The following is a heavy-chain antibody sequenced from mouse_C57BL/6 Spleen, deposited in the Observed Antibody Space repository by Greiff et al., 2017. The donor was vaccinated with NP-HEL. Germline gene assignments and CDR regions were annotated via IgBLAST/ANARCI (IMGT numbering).Heavy chain of an antibody. CDR1: GYAFSSSW. CDR3: ARDWDFPPFAY. D-gene: IGHD4-1*01. Sequence: VQLQQSGPELVKPGASVKISCKASGYAFSSSWMNWVKQRPGKGLEWIGRIYPGDGDTNYNGKFKGKATLTADKSSSTAYMQLSSLTSEDSAVYFCARDWDFPPFAYWGQGTLVTVSA. V-gene: IGHV1-82*01. CDR2: IYPGDGDT. J-gene: IGHJ3*01.